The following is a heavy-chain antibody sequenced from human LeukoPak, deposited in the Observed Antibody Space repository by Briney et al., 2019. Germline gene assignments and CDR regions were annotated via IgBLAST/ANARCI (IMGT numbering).Heavy chain of an antibody. CDR2: INAGGGST. J-gene: IGHJ4*02. CDR3: AKATIGAADANFDY. CDR1: GFTFRNYA. V-gene: IGHV3-23*01. Sequence: GGSLRLSCAASGFTFRNYAMSWVRQAPGMGLEWVSSINAGGGSTYYADSVKGRFTISRDTSKDTLSLQMNSLRAEDTAVYYCAKATIGAADANFDYWGQGTRVTVSS. D-gene: IGHD6-13*01.